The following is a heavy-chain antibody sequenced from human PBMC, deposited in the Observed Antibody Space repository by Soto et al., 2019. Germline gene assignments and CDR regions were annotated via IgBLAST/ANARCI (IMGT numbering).Heavy chain of an antibody. D-gene: IGHD3-3*01. CDR2: INPSGGST. CDR1: GYTFTSHY. CDR3: ASSRGYYDFWSGLYYFDY. Sequence: ASVKVSCKASGYTFTSHYMHWVRQAPGQGLEWMGIINPSGGSTSYAQKFQGRVTMTRDTSTSTVYMELSSLRSEDTAVYYCASSRGYYDFWSGLYYFDYWGQGTLVTVSS. J-gene: IGHJ4*02. V-gene: IGHV1-46*01.